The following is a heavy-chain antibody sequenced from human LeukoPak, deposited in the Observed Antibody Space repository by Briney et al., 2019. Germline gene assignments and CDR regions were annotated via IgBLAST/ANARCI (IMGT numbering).Heavy chain of an antibody. CDR2: IYYSGST. CDR3: ARLHYYDSSGYYRFDY. J-gene: IGHJ4*02. Sequence: SETLSLTCTVSGGSISSSSYYWGWIRQPPGKGLEWIGSIYYSGSTYYNPSLKSRVTIPVDTSKNQFSLKLSSVTAADTAVYYCARLHYYDSSGYYRFDYWGQGTLVTVSS. V-gene: IGHV4-39*01. CDR1: GGSISSSSYY. D-gene: IGHD3-22*01.